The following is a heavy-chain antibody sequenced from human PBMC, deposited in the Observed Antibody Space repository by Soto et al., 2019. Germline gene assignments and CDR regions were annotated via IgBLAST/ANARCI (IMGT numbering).Heavy chain of an antibody. V-gene: IGHV3-15*01. CDR1: GFTFSNSC. CDR2: IKSKTDGETA. D-gene: IGHD3-22*01. Sequence: GGSLRLSCAASGFTFSNSCMSWVRQAPGKGLEWVGRIKSKTDGETADYAATVKGRFTISRDDSKNMLYLQMNSLKTEDTAVYYCTTDHLPPKETMIVVVIVYWGQGTLVTVSS. J-gene: IGHJ4*02. CDR3: TTDHLPPKETMIVVVIVY.